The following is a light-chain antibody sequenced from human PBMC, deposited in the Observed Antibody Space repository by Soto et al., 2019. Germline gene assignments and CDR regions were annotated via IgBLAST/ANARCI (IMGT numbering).Light chain of an antibody. CDR1: SSDVGAYNY. V-gene: IGLV2-14*01. Sequence: SVLTQPASVSGPPGQSITISCTGTSSDVGAYNYVSWYQHHPGKAPRLVIYDVTNRPSGISDRFSGSKSGNTASLTISGLLADDEAAYYCASYKTISTYVFGTGTKVTVL. CDR3: ASYKTISTYV. J-gene: IGLJ1*01. CDR2: DVT.